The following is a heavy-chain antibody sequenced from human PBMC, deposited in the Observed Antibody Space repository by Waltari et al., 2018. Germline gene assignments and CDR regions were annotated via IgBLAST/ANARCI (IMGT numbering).Heavy chain of an antibody. Sequence: VQLQESGPGLVKPSETLSLTCTVSGGSISSYYWSWIRQPPGKGLEWVANIKQDGSEKYYVDSVKGQFTISRDNAKNSLYLQMNSLRAEDTAVYYCARDRSVFSKGDYWGQGTLVTVSS. CDR2: IKQDGSEK. CDR3: ARDRSVFSKGDY. D-gene: IGHD3-9*01. J-gene: IGHJ4*02. CDR1: GGSISSYY. V-gene: IGHV3-7*01.